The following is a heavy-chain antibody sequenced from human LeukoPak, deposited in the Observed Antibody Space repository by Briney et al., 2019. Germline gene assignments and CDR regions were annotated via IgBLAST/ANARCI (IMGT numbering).Heavy chain of an antibody. CDR3: AREYSGSSYFDY. CDR1: GYTFTGYY. V-gene: IGHV1-2*02. D-gene: IGHD1-26*01. Sequence: GASVKVSCKASGYTFTGYYMHWVRQAPGQGLEWMGWINPNSGGTNYAQKFQGRVTMTRDTSISTAYMELSRLRSDDTAVYYSAREYSGSSYFDYWGQGTLVTVSS. CDR2: INPNSGGT. J-gene: IGHJ4*02.